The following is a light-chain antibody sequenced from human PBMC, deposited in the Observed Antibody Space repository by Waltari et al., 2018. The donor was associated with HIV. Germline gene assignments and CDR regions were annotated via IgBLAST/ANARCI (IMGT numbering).Light chain of an antibody. J-gene: IGLJ1*01. CDR2: EVS. CDR1: SSDGGSYNL. CDR3: CSYAGSSTYV. V-gene: IGLV2-23*02. Sequence: QSALTQPAYVSGSPGQSITISCTGTSSDGGSYNLVSWYQQHPGKAPKLMIYEVSKRPSGVSNRFSGSKSGNTASLTISGLQAEDEADYYCCSYAGSSTYVFGTGTKVTVL.